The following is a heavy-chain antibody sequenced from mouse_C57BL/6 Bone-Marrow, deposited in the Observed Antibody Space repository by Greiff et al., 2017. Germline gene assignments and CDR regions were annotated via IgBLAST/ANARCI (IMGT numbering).Heavy chain of an antibody. CDR1: GYAFSSSW. Sequence: QVQLQQSGPELVKPGASVKISCKASGYAFSSSWMNWVKQRPGKGLEWIGRIYPGDGDTNYNGKFKGKATLTADKSSSTAYMQLSSLTSEYSAVYFCARSEAVVVDYWGQGTTLTVSS. J-gene: IGHJ2*01. D-gene: IGHD1-1*01. CDR2: IYPGDGDT. CDR3: ARSEAVVVDY. V-gene: IGHV1-82*01.